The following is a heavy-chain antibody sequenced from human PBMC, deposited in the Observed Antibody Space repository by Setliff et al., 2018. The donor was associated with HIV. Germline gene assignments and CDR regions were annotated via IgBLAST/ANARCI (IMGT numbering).Heavy chain of an antibody. CDR1: GYSISSGYY. Sequence: SETLSLTCTVSGYSISSGYYWGWIRQPPGKGLEWIGSIYHSGSTYYNPSLKSRVTISVDTSKNQFSLKLSSVTAADTAVYYCARPKLIAAADTKDLYYFDYWGQGTLVTVSS. D-gene: IGHD6-13*01. CDR2: IYHSGST. J-gene: IGHJ4*02. CDR3: ARPKLIAAADTKDLYYFDY. V-gene: IGHV4-38-2*02.